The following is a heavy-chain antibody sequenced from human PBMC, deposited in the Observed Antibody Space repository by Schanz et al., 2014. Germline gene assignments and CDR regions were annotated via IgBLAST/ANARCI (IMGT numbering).Heavy chain of an antibody. J-gene: IGHJ4*02. CDR1: GGSISSGGYY. CDR2: ISYSGTT. V-gene: IGHV4-31*03. CDR3: ARLEYTSGWQGFDY. Sequence: QVQLQESGPGLVKPSQTLSLTCTVSGGSISSGGYYWSWIRQHPGKGLEWIGYISYSGTTYYNPSLKSRVTISVSTSKTQFSLKLSSVTAADTAVYYCARLEYTSGWQGFDYWGQGILVTVSP. D-gene: IGHD1-1*01.